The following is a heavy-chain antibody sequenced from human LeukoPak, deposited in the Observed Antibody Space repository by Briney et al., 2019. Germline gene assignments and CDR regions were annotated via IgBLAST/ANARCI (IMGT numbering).Heavy chain of an antibody. CDR2: ISAYNGNT. CDR1: GYTFTGYG. J-gene: IGHJ6*04. V-gene: IGHV1-18*04. D-gene: IGHD3-16*02. CDR3: ARVRYYDYVWGSYPYGMDV. Sequence: ASVKVSCKASGYTFTGYGISWVRQAPGQGLEWMGWISAYNGNTNYAQKLQGRVTMTTDTSTSTAYMELRSLRSDDTAVYYCARVRYYDYVWGSYPYGMDVWGKGTTVTVSS.